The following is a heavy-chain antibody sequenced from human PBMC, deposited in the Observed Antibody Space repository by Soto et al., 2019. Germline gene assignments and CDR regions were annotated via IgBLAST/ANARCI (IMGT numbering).Heavy chain of an antibody. CDR1: GATFSSYA. D-gene: IGHD6-25*01. V-gene: IGHV1-69*06. CDR3: ARGGYCGRDGCRGYFDT. J-gene: IGHJ5*02. Sequence: QVLLVQSGAEVKKPGSSVKVSCKLSGATFSSYAMSWVRQAPGQGLEWIGGIIPFFGTPNYAQKFQGRVTITADTSTATSYMELSSLRSDDTAVYYCARGGYCGRDGCRGYFDTWGQGTLVTVSS. CDR2: IIPFFGTP.